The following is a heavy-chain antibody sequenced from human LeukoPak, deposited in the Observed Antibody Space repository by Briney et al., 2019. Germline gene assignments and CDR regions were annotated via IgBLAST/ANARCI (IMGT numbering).Heavy chain of an antibody. D-gene: IGHD3-16*02. J-gene: IGHJ4*02. Sequence: PSETLSLTCAVYGGSFSGYYWSWIRQPPGKGLEWIGEINHGGSTNYNPSLKSRVTISVDTSKNQFSLKLSSVTAADTAVYYCARGGPPYYDYVWGSYRLFDYWGQGTLVTVSS. V-gene: IGHV4-34*01. CDR2: INHGGST. CDR3: ARGGPPYYDYVWGSYRLFDY. CDR1: GGSFSGYY.